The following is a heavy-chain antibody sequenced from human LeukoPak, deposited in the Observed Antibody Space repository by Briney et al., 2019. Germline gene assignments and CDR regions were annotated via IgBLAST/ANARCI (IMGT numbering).Heavy chain of an antibody. J-gene: IGHJ4*02. Sequence: ASVKVPCKASGYTLTGYYMHWVRQAPGQGLEWMGWINPNSGGTNYAQKFQGRVTMTRDTSITTAYMELSRLKSDDTVVYYCAREVDYYDSSDYFPLGYWGRGTLVTVSS. D-gene: IGHD3-22*01. CDR1: GYTLTGYY. CDR3: AREVDYYDSSDYFPLGY. CDR2: INPNSGGT. V-gene: IGHV1-2*02.